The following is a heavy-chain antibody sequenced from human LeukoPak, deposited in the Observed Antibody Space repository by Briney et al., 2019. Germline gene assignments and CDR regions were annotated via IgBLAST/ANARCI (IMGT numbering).Heavy chain of an antibody. CDR2: IIPIFGTA. CDR1: GGTFSSYA. V-gene: IGHV1-69*05. J-gene: IGHJ4*02. D-gene: IGHD3-22*01. CDR3: ARDGYYDSSGSLNPRDY. Sequence: SVKVSCKDSGGTFSSYAISWVRQAPGQGLEWMGGIIPIFGTANYAQKFQGRVTITTDESTSTAYMELSSLRSEDTAVYYCARDGYYDSSGSLNPRDYWGQGTLVTVSS.